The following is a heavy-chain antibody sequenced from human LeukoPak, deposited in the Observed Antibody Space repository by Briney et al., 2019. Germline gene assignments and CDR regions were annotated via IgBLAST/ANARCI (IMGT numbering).Heavy chain of an antibody. V-gene: IGHV3-7*01. CDR3: ARDANYYDSRGENYFNY. Sequence: PGGSLRLSCAASGFAFSSYWMSWVRQAPGKGLEWVANIKRDGSDTSYVDSVKGRFTISRDNAKNSLYLQLNGLRAEDTAVYYCARDANYYDSRGENYFNYWGQGTLVTVSS. J-gene: IGHJ4*02. D-gene: IGHD3-22*01. CDR1: GFAFSSYW. CDR2: IKRDGSDT.